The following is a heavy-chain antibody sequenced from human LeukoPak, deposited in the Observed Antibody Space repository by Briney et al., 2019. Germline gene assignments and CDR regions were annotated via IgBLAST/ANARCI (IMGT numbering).Heavy chain of an antibody. V-gene: IGHV4-61*02. CDR2: IYTSGGT. Sequence: SETLSLTCTVSGGSIGSGSYYWSWIRQPAGKGLEWIGRIYTSGGTNYNPSLKSRVTISVDTSKNQFSLKLSSVTAADTAVYYCARTPWNYCSSTSCPLYYMDVWGKGTTVTISS. D-gene: IGHD2-2*01. CDR1: GGSIGSGSYY. CDR3: ARTPWNYCSSTSCPLYYMDV. J-gene: IGHJ6*03.